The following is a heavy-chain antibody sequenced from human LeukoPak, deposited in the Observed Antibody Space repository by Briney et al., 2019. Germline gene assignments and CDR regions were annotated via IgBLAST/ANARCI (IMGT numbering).Heavy chain of an antibody. CDR3: ARDLIHGSGTYFNPLGY. Sequence: SETLSLTCTVSGGSINTQYWSWIGQPAGKGREWIGRIYSSGSTNYNTSLMTRLTMSVDTSKNQISLNLHSVTAADTAVYYCARDLIHGSGTYFNPLGYWGLGIRVTVSS. CDR1: GGSINTQY. CDR2: IYSSGST. V-gene: IGHV4-4*07. J-gene: IGHJ4*02. D-gene: IGHD3-10*01.